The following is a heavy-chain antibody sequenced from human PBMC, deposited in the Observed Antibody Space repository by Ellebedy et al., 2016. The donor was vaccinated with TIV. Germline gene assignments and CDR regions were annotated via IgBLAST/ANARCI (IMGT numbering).Heavy chain of an antibody. CDR3: ARDERARSF. CDR2: ISWDSGST. CDR1: GFTFEDYA. J-gene: IGHJ4*02. D-gene: IGHD1-26*01. Sequence: GGSLRLSCAASGFTFEDYAMHWVRQAPGKGLEWVSLISWDSGSTYYADSVKGRFTISRDNAKNSLYLQMNSLRDEDTAVYYCARDERARSFWGQGTLVTVSS. V-gene: IGHV3-43D*03.